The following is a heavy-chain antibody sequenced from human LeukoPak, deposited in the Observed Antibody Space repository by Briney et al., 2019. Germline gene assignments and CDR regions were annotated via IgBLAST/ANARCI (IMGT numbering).Heavy chain of an antibody. CDR1: GFTFSSYA. Sequence: GGSLRLSCAASGFTFSSYAMSWVRQAPGKGLEWVSAVSSSTGGRTYYADSVKGRFTISRDNSKNTLYLQMNSLRAEDTAVYYCAKDSSEEYYDSSGHWTWYFDYWGQGTLVTVSS. J-gene: IGHJ4*02. D-gene: IGHD3-22*01. V-gene: IGHV3-23*01. CDR3: AKDSSEEYYDSSGHWTWYFDY. CDR2: VSSSTGGRT.